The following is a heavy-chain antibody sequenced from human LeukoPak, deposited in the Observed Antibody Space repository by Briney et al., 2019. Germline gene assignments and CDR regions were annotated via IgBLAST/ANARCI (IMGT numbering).Heavy chain of an antibody. J-gene: IGHJ3*02. D-gene: IGHD2-2*01. V-gene: IGHV3-23*01. CDR3: AKDLVVPAARTRDAFDI. CDR2: ISGSGGST. Sequence: GGSLRLSCAASGFTFSSYAMSWVRQAPGKGLEWVLAISGSGGSTYYADSVKGRFTISRDNSKNTLYLQMNSLRAEDTAVYYCAKDLVVPAARTRDAFDIWGQGTMVTVSS. CDR1: GFTFSSYA.